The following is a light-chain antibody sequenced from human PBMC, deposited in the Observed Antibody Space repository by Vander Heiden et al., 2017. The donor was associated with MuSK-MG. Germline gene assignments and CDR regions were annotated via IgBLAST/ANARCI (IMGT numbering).Light chain of an antibody. CDR2: GKN. J-gene: IGLJ3*02. CDR3: SSRDSSGSHLV. Sequence: SSELTQDPAVSVALGQTVRITCQGDSLRGYYASWYQQNPGQAPVLVIYGKNNRPSGIPDRFSGSTSGITASFTITGAQAEDEADYYCSSRDSSGSHLVFGGGTKLTVL. V-gene: IGLV3-19*01. CDR1: SLRGYY.